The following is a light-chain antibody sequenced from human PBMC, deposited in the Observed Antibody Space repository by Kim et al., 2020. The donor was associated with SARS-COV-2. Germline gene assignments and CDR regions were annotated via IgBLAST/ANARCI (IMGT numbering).Light chain of an antibody. J-gene: IGLJ2*01. V-gene: IGLV3-1*01. CDR2: KDK. CDR1: KLGDKY. Sequence: SVSQGKKASITCSGDKLGDKYAFWNKKKQGHSPVLVIYKDKKRPSGIPERFSGSNSANTATLTISGTKAMDEADNYYKAWDRSTAVFGGGTRLTVL. CDR3: KAWDRSTAV.